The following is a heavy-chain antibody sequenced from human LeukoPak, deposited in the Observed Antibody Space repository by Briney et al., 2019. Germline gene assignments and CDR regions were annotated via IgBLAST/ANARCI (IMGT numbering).Heavy chain of an antibody. CDR3: EREKTYDYVWGSYRPAHYFDY. CDR2: INPSGGST. J-gene: IGHJ4*02. CDR1: GYTFTSYY. V-gene: IGHV1-46*01. D-gene: IGHD3-16*02. Sequence: ASVKVSCKASGYTFTSYYMHWVRQAPGQGLEWMGIINPSGGSTNYAQKFQGRVTMTRDTSTSTVYMELSSLRSEDTAVYYCEREKTYDYVWGSYRPAHYFDYWGQGTLVTVSS.